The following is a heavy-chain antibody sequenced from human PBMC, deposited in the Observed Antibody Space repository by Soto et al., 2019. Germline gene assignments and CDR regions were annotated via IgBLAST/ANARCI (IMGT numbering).Heavy chain of an antibody. CDR2: ISSSSSYI. CDR1: GFTFSSYS. Sequence: PGGSLRLSCAASGFTFSSYSMNWVRQAPGKGLEWVSSISSSSSYIYYADSVKGRFTISRDNAKNSLYLQMNSLRAEDTAVYYCARDPPPTAYYYYYYGMDVWGQGTTVTVSS. CDR3: ARDPPPTAYYYYYYGMDV. J-gene: IGHJ6*02. V-gene: IGHV3-21*01.